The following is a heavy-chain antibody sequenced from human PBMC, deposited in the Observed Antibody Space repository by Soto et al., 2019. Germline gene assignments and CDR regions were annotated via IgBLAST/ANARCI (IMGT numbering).Heavy chain of an antibody. J-gene: IGHJ4*02. CDR1: GYTFTSYG. Sequence: QVQLVQSGAEVKKPGASVKVSCKASGYTFTSYGISWVRQAPGQGLEWMGWISAYNGNTNYAQKLQGRVPMTTDTSTSTAYMELRSLRSDDTAVYYCARYPPHIVVVTATYCDYWGQGTLVTVSS. CDR3: ARYPPHIVVVTATYCDY. CDR2: ISAYNGNT. V-gene: IGHV1-18*04. D-gene: IGHD2-21*02.